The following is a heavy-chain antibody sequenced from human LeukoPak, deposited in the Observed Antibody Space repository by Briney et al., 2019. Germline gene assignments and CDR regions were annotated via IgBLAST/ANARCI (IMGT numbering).Heavy chain of an antibody. CDR1: GFTFSSYG. V-gene: IGHV3-33*01. CDR3: ARDGAVAGIRNAFDI. J-gene: IGHJ3*02. D-gene: IGHD6-19*01. CDR2: IWYDGSNK. Sequence: PGRSLRLSCAASGFTFSSYGMHWVRQAPGKGLEWVAVIWYDGSNKYYADSVKGRFTISRDNAKNSLYLQMNSLRAEDTAVYYCARDGAVAGIRNAFDIWGQGTMVTVSS.